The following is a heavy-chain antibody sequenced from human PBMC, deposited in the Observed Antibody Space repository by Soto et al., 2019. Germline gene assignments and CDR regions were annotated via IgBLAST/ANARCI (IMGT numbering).Heavy chain of an antibody. CDR2: INPYNGNT. CDR3: ARGNKGATTVTSYDYCYYMDL. V-gene: IGHV1-18*01. J-gene: IGHJ6*03. D-gene: IGHD4-4*01. CDR1: GYTFTNYG. Sequence: QVQLVQSGAEVKKPGASVKVSCKASGYTFTNYGITWVRQAPGQGLEWMGWINPYNGNTNYAQKLQGRVTMTADTSASTAYMELRSLRSDDTAVYFCARGNKGATTVTSYDYCYYMDLWGKWTTVTVSS.